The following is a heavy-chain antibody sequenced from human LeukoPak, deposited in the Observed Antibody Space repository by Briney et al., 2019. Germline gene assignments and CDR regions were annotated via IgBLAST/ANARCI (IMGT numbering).Heavy chain of an antibody. J-gene: IGHJ4*02. CDR2: ITSSRSYT. D-gene: IGHD4/OR15-4a*01. V-gene: IGHV3-21*04. CDR3: ARRGGAYSHPYDY. Sequence: GGSLRLSCAASGFTFSSYNMNWVRQAPGKGLEWVSSITSSRSYTFYSDSVKGRFTISRDNSKNTLYLQMNSLRAEDTAVYYCARRGGAYSHPYDYWGQGTLVTVSS. CDR1: GFTFSSYN.